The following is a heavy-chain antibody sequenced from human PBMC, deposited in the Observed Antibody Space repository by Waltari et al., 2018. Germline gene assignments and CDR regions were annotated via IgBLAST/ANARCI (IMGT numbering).Heavy chain of an antibody. CDR2: IYHDGTT. D-gene: IGHD2-8*02. J-gene: IGHJ5*02. Sequence: QVQLQESGPRLVKPSETLSLTCDVSGYAINSGSYWGWSRQAPEKGLEWIATIYHDGTTFYNPSLTSRVTTSMDTSKNQISLKLKSVTAADTAVYYCTRQTLGYCTSAACRRLEAWGQGTLVTVSS. CDR1: GYAINSGSY. CDR3: TRQTLGYCTSAACRRLEA. V-gene: IGHV4-38-2*01.